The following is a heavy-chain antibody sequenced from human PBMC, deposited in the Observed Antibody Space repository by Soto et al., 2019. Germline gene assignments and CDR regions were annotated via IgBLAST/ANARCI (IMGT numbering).Heavy chain of an antibody. Sequence: NPSETLSLTCAVYGGSFSGYYWSWIRQPPGKGLEWIGEINHSGSTNYNPSLKSRVTISVDTSKNQFSLKLSSVTAADTAVYYCARGLPYGDYDWGQGTMVTVSS. J-gene: IGHJ3*01. CDR3: ARGLPYGDYD. CDR2: INHSGST. D-gene: IGHD4-17*01. CDR1: GGSFSGYY. V-gene: IGHV4-34*01.